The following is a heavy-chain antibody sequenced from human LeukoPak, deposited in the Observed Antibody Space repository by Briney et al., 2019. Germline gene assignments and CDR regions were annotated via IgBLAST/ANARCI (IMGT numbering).Heavy chain of an antibody. CDR3: IKDTIFTVDPFDY. J-gene: IGHJ4*02. Sequence: GRSLRLSCAASGFTFSSYGMHWVRQAPGKGLEWAAVISYDGSNKYYADSVKGRFTVSRDNSRNTLYLEMNSLRAEDTAVYYCIKDTIFTVDPFDYWGQGTLVTVSS. CDR2: ISYDGSNK. D-gene: IGHD3-3*01. CDR1: GFTFSSYG. V-gene: IGHV3-30*03.